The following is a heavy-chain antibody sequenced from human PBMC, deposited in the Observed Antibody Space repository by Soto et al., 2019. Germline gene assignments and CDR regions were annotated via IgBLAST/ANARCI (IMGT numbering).Heavy chain of an antibody. CDR1: GFTLSSYA. CDR2: LSGSST. Sequence: GGSLKLSCEASGFTLSSYAMTWVRQALGKGLEWVSALSGSSTYYADSVKGRFTISSDNSKNTLYLQMNSLRAEDTAVYYCAKFPGSYSSSSKEYFDYCAQRTLVTVSS. J-gene: IGHJ4*02. V-gene: IGHV3-23*01. CDR3: AKFPGSYSSSSKEYFDY. D-gene: IGHD6-6*01.